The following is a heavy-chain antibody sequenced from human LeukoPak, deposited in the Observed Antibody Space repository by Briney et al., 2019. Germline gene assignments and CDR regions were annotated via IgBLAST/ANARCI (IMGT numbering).Heavy chain of an antibody. CDR2: ISAYNGNT. J-gene: IGHJ4*02. CDR1: GYTFTSYG. V-gene: IGHV1-18*01. CDR3: ARGGLLRYFDWLLPRNTSFDY. Sequence: ASVKVSCKASGYTFTSYGISWVRQAPGQGLEWMGWISAYNGNTNYAQKLQGRVTMTTDTSTSTAYMELRSLRSDDTAVYYCARGGLLRYFDWLLPRNTSFDYWGQGTLVTVSS. D-gene: IGHD3-9*01.